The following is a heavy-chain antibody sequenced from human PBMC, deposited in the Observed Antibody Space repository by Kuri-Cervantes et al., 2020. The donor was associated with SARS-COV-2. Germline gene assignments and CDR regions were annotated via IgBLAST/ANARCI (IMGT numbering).Heavy chain of an antibody. D-gene: IGHD6-13*01. CDR3: VQVDIAAAGTNYYYMDV. Sequence: GSLRLSCTVSGGSISSYYWSWIRQPPGKGLEWIGYIYYSGSTNYNPSLKSRVTISVDTSKNQFSLKLSSVTAADTAVYYCVQVDIAAAGTNYYYMDVWGKGTTVTVSS. J-gene: IGHJ6*03. CDR1: GGSISSYY. V-gene: IGHV4-59*08. CDR2: IYYSGST.